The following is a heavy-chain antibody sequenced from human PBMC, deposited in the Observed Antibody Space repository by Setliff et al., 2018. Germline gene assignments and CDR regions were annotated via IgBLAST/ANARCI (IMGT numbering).Heavy chain of an antibody. J-gene: IGHJ4*02. V-gene: IGHV4-38-2*02. CDR2: MYHSGSV. D-gene: IGHD3-16*01. CDR1: GYSISSGYY. CDR3: ARAGYNYDYGDY. Sequence: SETLSLTCTVSGYSISSGYYWGWIRQPPGKGLEWIGNMYHSGSVHYNPSLKSRVTISVDISKNQFYLTLTSVTAADTAVYYCARAGYNYDYGDYWGQGSLVTVSS.